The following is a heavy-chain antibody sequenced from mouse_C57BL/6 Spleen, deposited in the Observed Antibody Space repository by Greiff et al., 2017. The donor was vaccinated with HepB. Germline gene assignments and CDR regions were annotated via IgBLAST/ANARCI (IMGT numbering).Heavy chain of an antibody. V-gene: IGHV1-50*01. Sequence: QVQLQQSGAELVKPGASVKLSCKASGYTFTSYWMQWVKQRPGQGLEWIGEIDPSDSYTNYNQKFKGKAKLTVDTSSSTAYMQLSILTSEDSAVYYCARGVSSDSSGYALAYWTQGTTLTVSS. CDR3: ARGVSSDSSGYALAY. J-gene: IGHJ2*01. D-gene: IGHD3-2*02. CDR2: IDPSDSYT. CDR1: GYTFTSYW.